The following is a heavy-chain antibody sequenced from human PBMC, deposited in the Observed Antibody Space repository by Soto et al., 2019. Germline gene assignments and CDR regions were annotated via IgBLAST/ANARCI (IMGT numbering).Heavy chain of an antibody. J-gene: IGHJ6*02. CDR3: ARDGYYGSGIYLSRSYYYYGMDV. Sequence: GASVKVSCKASGGTFSSYAISWVRQAPGQGLEWMGGVIPIFGTANYAQKFQGRVTNTADESTSTAYMELSSLRSEDTAVYYCARDGYYGSGIYLSRSYYYYGMDVRGQGTTVTGSS. V-gene: IGHV1-69*13. CDR1: GGTFSSYA. CDR2: VIPIFGTA. D-gene: IGHD3-10*01.